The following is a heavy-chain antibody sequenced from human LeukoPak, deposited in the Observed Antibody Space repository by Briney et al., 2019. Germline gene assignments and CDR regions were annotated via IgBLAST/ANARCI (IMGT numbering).Heavy chain of an antibody. CDR2: IRRDGSDK. D-gene: IGHD1-1*01. J-gene: IGHJ4*02. CDR3: ATFNFRPY. V-gene: IGHV3-30*02. Sequence: GGSLRLSCAASGFTFNDFGMHWVRQAPGKGLEWVTFIRRDGSDKYYIDSVKGRFTISRDMSKNTLYLQMTSLRAEDTAIYYCATFNFRPYWGQGTLVTVSS. CDR1: GFTFNDFG.